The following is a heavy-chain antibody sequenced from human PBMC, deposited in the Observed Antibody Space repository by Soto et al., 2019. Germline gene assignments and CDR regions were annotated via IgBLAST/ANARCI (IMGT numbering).Heavy chain of an antibody. CDR2: IYHGGST. J-gene: IGHJ6*02. CDR1: GGSIISSNW. V-gene: IGHV4-4*02. Sequence: AVSGGSIISSNWWSWVRQPPGKGLAWIGEIYHGGSTNYNSSRKSRVTISVDKSKNQFSLKLSSATAADRAVYYWARDRIAVASWGGMDVWGQGTTVTVSS. CDR3: ARDRIAVASWGGMDV. D-gene: IGHD6-19*01.